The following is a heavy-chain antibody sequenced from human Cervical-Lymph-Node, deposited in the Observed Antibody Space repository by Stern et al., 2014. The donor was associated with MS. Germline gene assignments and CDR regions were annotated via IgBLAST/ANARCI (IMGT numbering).Heavy chain of an antibody. Sequence: VQLVESGPGLVKPSQTLSLTCTVSGGSISSSGYYWSWIRQPADKGLEWIGRIHDSGSTYYNPSLKSRVTISIATAKNQFYLKLPSGTAADTAVYYCATTRWDLFTWNWFDPWGQGTLVTVSS. J-gene: IGHJ5*02. CDR1: GGSISSSGYY. V-gene: IGHV4-61*02. CDR3: ATTRWDLFTWNWFDP. CDR2: IHDSGST. D-gene: IGHD1-26*01.